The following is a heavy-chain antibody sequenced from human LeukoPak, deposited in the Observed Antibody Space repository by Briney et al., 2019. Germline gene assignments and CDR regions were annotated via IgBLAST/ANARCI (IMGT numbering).Heavy chain of an antibody. CDR3: ARATSNIVVVTAILDY. D-gene: IGHD2-21*02. V-gene: IGHV3-20*04. CDR1: GFTFDDYG. Sequence: GGSLRLSCAASGFTFDDYGMSWVRQAPGKGLEWVSGINWNGGSTGYADSVKGRFTISRDNAKNSLYLQMNSLRAEDTALYYCARATSNIVVVTAILDYWGQGTLVTVSS. J-gene: IGHJ4*02. CDR2: INWNGGST.